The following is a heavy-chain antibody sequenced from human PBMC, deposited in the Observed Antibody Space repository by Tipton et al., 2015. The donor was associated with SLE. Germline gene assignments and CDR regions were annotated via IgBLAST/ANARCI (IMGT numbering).Heavy chain of an antibody. CDR3: ARQGSSWYYQYGLDV. D-gene: IGHD6-13*01. CDR1: GGSISSYY. J-gene: IGHJ6*02. Sequence: TLSLTCTVSGGSISSYYWSWIRQPPGKGLEWIGYIYTSGSTNYNPSLKSRVTISLDTSKNQISLKLNSVTAADTAMYYCARQGSSWYYQYGLDVWGQGTTVTVSS. CDR2: IYTSGST. V-gene: IGHV4-4*09.